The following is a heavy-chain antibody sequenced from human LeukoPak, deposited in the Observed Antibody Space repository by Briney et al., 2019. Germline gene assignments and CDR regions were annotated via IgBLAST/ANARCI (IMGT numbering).Heavy chain of an antibody. J-gene: IGHJ4*02. Sequence: GGSLRLSCAASGFTFSKFPMGWVRQAPGWGLEWVSAISASGDVTFYADSLRGRFTISRDNSKNTLYLQMNSLRAEDTAVYYCARDRTGDYYFDYWGQGTLVTVSS. CDR3: ARDRTGDYYFDY. D-gene: IGHD7-27*01. V-gene: IGHV3-23*01. CDR2: ISASGDVT. CDR1: GFTFSKFP.